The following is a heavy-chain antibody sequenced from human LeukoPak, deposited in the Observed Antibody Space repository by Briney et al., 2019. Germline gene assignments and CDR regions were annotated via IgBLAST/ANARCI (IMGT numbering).Heavy chain of an antibody. Sequence: ASVTVSCKASGYSFPSYGISWVRQAPGQGPEWMGWISPYSDNTNYAQKLQGRATLTTDTSTSTAYMELRSLRSDDTAVYYCARHFYGSGTYYHFDYWGQGTLVTVSS. J-gene: IGHJ4*02. CDR3: ARHFYGSGTYYHFDY. V-gene: IGHV1-18*01. D-gene: IGHD3-10*01. CDR1: GYSFPSYG. CDR2: ISPYSDNT.